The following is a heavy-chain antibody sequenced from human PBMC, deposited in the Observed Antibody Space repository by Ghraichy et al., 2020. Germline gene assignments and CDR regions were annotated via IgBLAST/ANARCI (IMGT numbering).Heavy chain of an antibody. J-gene: IGHJ1*01. D-gene: IGHD3-16*01. Sequence: GGSLRLSCAASGFTFSSYAMSWVRQAPGKGLEWVSAISSSSGSTYYADSVKGRFTISRDNSKNTLYLQMNSLRAEDTAGYYCAVWGRGELSEYFQHWVHGTRVTGSS. CDR1: GFTFSSYA. CDR2: ISSSSGST. V-gene: IGHV3-23*01. CDR3: AVWGRGELSEYFQH.